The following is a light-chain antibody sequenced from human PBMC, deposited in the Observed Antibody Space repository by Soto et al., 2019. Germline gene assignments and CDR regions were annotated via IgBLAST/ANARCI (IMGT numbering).Light chain of an antibody. CDR1: QSISTY. Sequence: DIQMTQSPSSLSASVGDRVTITCRASQSISTYLNWYQQKPGKAPELLIYAASSLQSGVPSRLSGSGSGTDVTLTISSLQPEDFATYHCQQSYSTPWTFGQGTQVEIK. V-gene: IGKV1-39*01. CDR2: AAS. CDR3: QQSYSTPWT. J-gene: IGKJ1*01.